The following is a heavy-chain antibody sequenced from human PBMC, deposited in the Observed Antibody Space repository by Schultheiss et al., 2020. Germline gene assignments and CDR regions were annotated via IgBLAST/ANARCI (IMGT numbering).Heavy chain of an antibody. CDR1: GGSISSSNW. D-gene: IGHD2-15*01. J-gene: IGHJ3*02. V-gene: IGHV4-4*02. Sequence: SETLSLTCAVSGGSISSSNWWSWVRQPPGKGLEWIGEIYHSGSTNYNPSLKSRVTISVDKSKNQFSLKLSSVTAADTAVYYCATVVVAMTGHAFDIWGQGTMVTVSS. CDR3: ATVVVAMTGHAFDI. CDR2: IYHSGST.